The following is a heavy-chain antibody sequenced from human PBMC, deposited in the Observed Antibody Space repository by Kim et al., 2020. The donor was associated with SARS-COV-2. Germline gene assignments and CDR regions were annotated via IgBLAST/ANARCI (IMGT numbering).Heavy chain of an antibody. V-gene: IGHV3-53*04. CDR3: ASGSGSYKPLFDY. D-gene: IGHD1-26*01. J-gene: IGHJ4*02. Sequence: GGSLRLSCAASGFTVSSIYMSWVRQAPGKGLEWVSIIYTNGRTSYVDSVKGRFTTSRHSSKNTLYLQMNSLREEDTAVYYCASGSGSYKPLFDYWGQGTLVTVSS. CDR2: IYTNGRT. CDR1: GFTVSSIY.